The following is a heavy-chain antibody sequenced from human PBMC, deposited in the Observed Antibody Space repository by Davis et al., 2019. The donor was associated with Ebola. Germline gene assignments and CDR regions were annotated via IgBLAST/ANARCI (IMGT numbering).Heavy chain of an antibody. CDR3: ARGSSTYYYGMDV. J-gene: IGHJ6*04. CDR2: IKQDGSEK. V-gene: IGHV3-7*01. CDR1: GFTFSSYW. D-gene: IGHD5/OR15-5a*01. Sequence: PGGSLRLSCAASGFTFSSYWMSWVRQAPGKGLEWVANIKQDGSEKYYVDSVKGRFTISRDNAKNSLYLQMNSLRAGDTAVYYCARGSSTYYYGMDVWGKGTTVTVSS.